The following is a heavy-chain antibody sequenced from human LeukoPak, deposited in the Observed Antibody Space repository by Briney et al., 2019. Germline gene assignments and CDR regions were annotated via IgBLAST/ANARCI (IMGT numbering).Heavy chain of an antibody. D-gene: IGHD4-4*01. CDR3: ASLLMTTVTLE. Sequence: SETLSLTCAVYGGSFSGYYWSWIRQPPGKGLEWIGSIHYSGSTYYNPSLKSRVTISVDTSKNQFSLKLSSVTAADTAVYYCASLLMTTVTLEWGQGTLVTVSS. CDR2: IHYSGST. V-gene: IGHV4-34*01. CDR1: GGSFSGYY. J-gene: IGHJ4*02.